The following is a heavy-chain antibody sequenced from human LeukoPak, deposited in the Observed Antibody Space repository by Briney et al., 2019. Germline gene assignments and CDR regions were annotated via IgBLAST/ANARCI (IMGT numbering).Heavy chain of an antibody. D-gene: IGHD2-21*02. J-gene: IGHJ3*02. V-gene: IGHV4-4*07. CDR2: IYTSGST. CDR1: GGSISSYY. CDR3: AGAYCGGDCYSGRTFDI. Sequence: SETLSLTCAVSGGSISSYYCNWIRQPAGKGLEWIGRIYTSGSTNYNPSLKSRVTMSVDTSKNQFSLKLSSVTAADTAVYYCAGAYCGGDCYSGRTFDIWGQGTMVTVSS.